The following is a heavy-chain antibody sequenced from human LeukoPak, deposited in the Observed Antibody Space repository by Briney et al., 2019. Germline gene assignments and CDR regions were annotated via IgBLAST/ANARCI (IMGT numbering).Heavy chain of an antibody. J-gene: IGHJ4*02. CDR2: IIPIFGTA. CDR3: AREWYYDSSGTLSLDY. CDR1: GGTFSSYA. D-gene: IGHD3-22*01. Sequence: ASVKVSCKASGGTFSSYAISWVRQPPGQGLEWMGRIIPIFGTANYAQKFQGRVTITTDESTSTAYMELSSLRSEDTAVYYCAREWYYDSSGTLSLDYWGQGTLVTVSS. V-gene: IGHV1-69*05.